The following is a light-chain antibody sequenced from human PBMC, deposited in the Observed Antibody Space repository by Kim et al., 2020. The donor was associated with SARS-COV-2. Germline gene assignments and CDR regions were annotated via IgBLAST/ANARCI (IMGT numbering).Light chain of an antibody. J-gene: IGKJ5*01. CDR2: DAS. Sequence: DIQMTQSPSTLSASVGDRVTITCRASQSINNWLAWYQQKPGKAPKLLIYDASSLESGVPSRFSGSGSGTEFTLTISSLQPDDVAAYYCQQYYSYRITFGQGTRLEIK. CDR1: QSINNW. V-gene: IGKV1-5*01. CDR3: QQYYSYRIT.